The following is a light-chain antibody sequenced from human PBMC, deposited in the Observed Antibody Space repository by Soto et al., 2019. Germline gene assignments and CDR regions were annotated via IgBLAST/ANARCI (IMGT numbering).Light chain of an antibody. J-gene: IGKJ5*01. CDR1: QSVSSSY. Sequence: EIVLTQSPGTLSLSPGERATLSCRASQSVSSSYLAWYQQRPGQAPRLLIYGASSRATGIPDRFSGSGSGTDFTLTISRLEPEDFAVYYCQQYGSSPITLGQGTRLEN. CDR3: QQYGSSPIT. V-gene: IGKV3-20*01. CDR2: GAS.